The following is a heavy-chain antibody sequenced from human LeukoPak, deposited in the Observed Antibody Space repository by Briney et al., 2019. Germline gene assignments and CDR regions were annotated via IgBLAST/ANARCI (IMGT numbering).Heavy chain of an antibody. V-gene: IGHV3-66*01. CDR1: GFTVSSNY. CDR3: ARGGTRYYFDY. D-gene: IGHD3-16*01. J-gene: IGHJ4*02. CDR2: IYSGGST. Sequence: GGSLRLSCAASGFTVSSNYMSWVRQAPGKGLEWVSVIYSGGSTYYADSVKGRFTISRDNSKNALYLQMNSLRAEDTAVYYCARGGTRYYFDYWGQGTLVTVSS.